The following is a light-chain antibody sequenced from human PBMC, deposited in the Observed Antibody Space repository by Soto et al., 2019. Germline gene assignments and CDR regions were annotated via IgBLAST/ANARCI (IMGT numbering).Light chain of an antibody. CDR2: GAS. CDR3: HCQQFAESSLYT. CDR1: QSLRSSY. V-gene: IGKV3-20*01. Sequence: DIVLTQSPVTLSLSPGERATLSCRASQSLRSSYLAWYQQKPGQAPRLLMYGASNRAAGFPDRFSGSGSGTDFPLTISRLEPEDFAVYYWHCQQFAESSLYTFGQGTKVEMK. J-gene: IGKJ2*01.